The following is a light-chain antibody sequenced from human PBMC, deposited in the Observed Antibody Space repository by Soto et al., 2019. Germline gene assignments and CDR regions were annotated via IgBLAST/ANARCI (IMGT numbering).Light chain of an antibody. V-gene: IGLV8-61*01. J-gene: IGLJ3*02. CDR3: LLNLPSGFWV. Sequence: QTVVTQEPSFSVSPGGTVTLTCGLSSGSVSTAYYPSWYQQTPGQAPRTLIYNTDTRSSGVPDRFSGSILGNNAALTITGAQADDESSYYCLLNLPSGFWVFGGGTKLTV. CDR1: SGSVSTAYY. CDR2: NTD.